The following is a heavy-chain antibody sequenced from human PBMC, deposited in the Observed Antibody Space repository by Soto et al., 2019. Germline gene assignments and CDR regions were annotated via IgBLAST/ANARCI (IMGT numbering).Heavy chain of an antibody. CDR3: ARGITIIVAPDAFDI. CDR2: IIPILGIA. CDR1: GGTFSSYT. V-gene: IGHV1-69*02. Sequence: SVKVSCKASGGTFSSYTISWVRQAPGQGLEWMGRIIPILGIANYAQKFQGRVTITADKSTSTAYMELSSLRSEDTAVYYCARGITIIVAPDAFDIWGQGTMVTVS. D-gene: IGHD3-22*01. J-gene: IGHJ3*02.